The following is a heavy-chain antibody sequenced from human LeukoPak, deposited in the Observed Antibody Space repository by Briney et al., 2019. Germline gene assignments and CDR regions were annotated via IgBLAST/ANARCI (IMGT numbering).Heavy chain of an antibody. J-gene: IGHJ5*02. V-gene: IGHV5-51*01. D-gene: IGHD6-13*01. Sequence: GESLQISCQGSGYSFTSYWIGWVRQLPGKGLEWMGIIYPGDSDTRYSPSFQGQVTISADKSISTAYLQWSSLKASDTAMYYCARGPVAAAGTSWFDPWGQGTLVTVSS. CDR2: IYPGDSDT. CDR3: ARGPVAAAGTSWFDP. CDR1: GYSFTSYW.